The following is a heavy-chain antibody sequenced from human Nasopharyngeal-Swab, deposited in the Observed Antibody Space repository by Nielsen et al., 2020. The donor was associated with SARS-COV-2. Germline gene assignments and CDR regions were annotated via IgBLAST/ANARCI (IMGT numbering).Heavy chain of an antibody. CDR2: INHSGST. J-gene: IGHJ4*02. V-gene: IGHV4-34*01. Sequence: WIRQPPGKGLEWIGEINHSGSTNCNPPLKSRVTISVDTSKNQFSLKLSSVTAADTAVYYCARGQGPRHYYDSSGYYYDVLGRGYYFDYWGQGTLVTVSS. CDR3: ARGQGPRHYYDSSGYYYDVLGRGYYFDY. D-gene: IGHD3-22*01.